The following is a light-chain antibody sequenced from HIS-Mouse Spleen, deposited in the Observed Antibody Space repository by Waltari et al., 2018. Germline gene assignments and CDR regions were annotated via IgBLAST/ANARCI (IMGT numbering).Light chain of an antibody. CDR3: CSYAGSSTWV. Sequence: QSALTQPASVSGSPGQSITISCTGTSSDVGSYNLVSWYQQLPGKAPKLMIYEGSKRPSGVSNRFSGSTSGTTASLTIAGLQAEDEADYYCCSYAGSSTWVFGGGTKLTVL. CDR1: SSDVGSYNL. J-gene: IGLJ3*02. CDR2: EGS. V-gene: IGLV2-23*01.